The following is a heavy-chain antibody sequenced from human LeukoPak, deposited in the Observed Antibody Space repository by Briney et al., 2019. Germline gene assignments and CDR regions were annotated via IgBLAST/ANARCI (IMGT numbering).Heavy chain of an antibody. J-gene: IGHJ4*02. CDR3: AREATWGQWYFDH. CDR1: MFTFNNHG. Sequence: PGGSLRLSCVTSMFTFNNHGMHWVRQAPGKGLEWVAVIAADGGVKYYADSVRGRFILSRDNSENTLYLQMNNVIVEDTAVYYCAREATWGQWYFDHWGQGTPVIVSS. V-gene: IGHV3-30*03. CDR2: IAADGGVK. D-gene: IGHD6-19*01.